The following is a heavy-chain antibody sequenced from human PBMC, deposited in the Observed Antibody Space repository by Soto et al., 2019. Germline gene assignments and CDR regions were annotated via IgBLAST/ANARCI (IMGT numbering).Heavy chain of an antibody. CDR1: GGSISSSSYY. D-gene: IGHD3-10*01. Sequence: QLQLQESGPGLVKPSETLSLTCTVSGGSISSSSYYWGWIRQPPGKGLEWIGSTYYSGSTYYNPSLKSRVTISVDTSKNQFSLKLSSVTAADTAVYYCARSEPVSVSGSYSGWFDPWGQGTLVTVSS. CDR2: TYYSGST. J-gene: IGHJ5*02. V-gene: IGHV4-39*01. CDR3: ARSEPVSVSGSYSGWFDP.